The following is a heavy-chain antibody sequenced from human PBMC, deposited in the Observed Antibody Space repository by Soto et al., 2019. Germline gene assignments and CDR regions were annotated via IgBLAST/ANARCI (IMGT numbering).Heavy chain of an antibody. CDR1: GYTFTLYT. V-gene: IGHV1-3*04. Sequence: QVQIVQSGAEVKKPGASVKVSCKTSGYTFTLYTIYWVRQAPGQRLEWMGWINTGNGNTKYSQRFQGRVTMSRDTSASTAYMELSSLTSEDTAVYYCAKLGGGYIFGPYLDYWGQGTLVTVSS. CDR2: INTGNGNT. CDR3: AKLGGGYIFGPYLDY. D-gene: IGHD5-18*01. J-gene: IGHJ4*02.